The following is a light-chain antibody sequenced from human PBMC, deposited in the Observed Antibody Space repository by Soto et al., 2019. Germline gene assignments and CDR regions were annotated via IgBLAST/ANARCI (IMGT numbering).Light chain of an antibody. CDR3: SSYTSSSTRVL. Sequence: QSALTQPASVSGSPGQSITISCSGTSSDVGGSNYVSWYQQHPGKAPKLMIFDVSNRPSGISPRFSGSKSGNTASLTISGLQAEDEADYYCSSYTSSSTRVLFGGGTKLTVL. CDR2: DVS. CDR1: SSDVGGSNY. V-gene: IGLV2-14*01. J-gene: IGLJ2*01.